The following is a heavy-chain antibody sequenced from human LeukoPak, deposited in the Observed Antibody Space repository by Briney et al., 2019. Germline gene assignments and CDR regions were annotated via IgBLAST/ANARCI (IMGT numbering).Heavy chain of an antibody. J-gene: IGHJ4*02. CDR2: IYPGDSDT. V-gene: IGHV5-51*01. CDR3: ARLLYGDYGRHFDY. Sequence: GGSLKISCQGSGYSFTNYWIGWVRQLPGKGLEWMGIIYPGDSDTRYSPSFQGQVTISADKSISTAYLQWSSLKASDTTMYYCARLLYGDYGRHFDYWGQGTLVTVSS. CDR1: GYSFTNYW. D-gene: IGHD4-17*01.